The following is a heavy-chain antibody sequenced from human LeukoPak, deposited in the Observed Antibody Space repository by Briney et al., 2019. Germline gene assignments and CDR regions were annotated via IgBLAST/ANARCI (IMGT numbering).Heavy chain of an antibody. J-gene: IGHJ4*02. D-gene: IGHD3-9*01. CDR2: ISWNSGSI. V-gene: IGHV3-9*01. CDR1: GFTFDDYA. Sequence: GGSLRLSCAASGFTFDDYAMHWVRQAPGKGLEWVSGISWNSGSIGYADSVKGRFTISRDNAKNSLYLQMNSLRAEDTALYYCAKENGYDNLTGYYDYWGQGTLVTVSS. CDR3: AKENGYDNLTGYYDY.